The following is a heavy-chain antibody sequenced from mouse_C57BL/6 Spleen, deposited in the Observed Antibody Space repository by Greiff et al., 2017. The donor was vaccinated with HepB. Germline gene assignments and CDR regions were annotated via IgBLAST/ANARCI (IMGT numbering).Heavy chain of an antibody. CDR2: ISSGSSTI. J-gene: IGHJ3*01. Sequence: EVQVVESGGGLVKPGGSLKFSCAASGFTFSDYGMHWVRQVPEKGLEWVAYISSGSSTIYYADTVKGRFTISRDNAKNTLFLQMTSLRSEDTAMYYCASRGSNSFAYWGQGTLVTVSA. V-gene: IGHV5-17*01. CDR3: ASRGSNSFAY. D-gene: IGHD2-5*01. CDR1: GFTFSDYG.